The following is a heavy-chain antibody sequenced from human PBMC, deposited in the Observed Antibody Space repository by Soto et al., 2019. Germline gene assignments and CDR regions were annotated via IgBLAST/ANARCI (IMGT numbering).Heavy chain of an antibody. D-gene: IGHD2-15*01. J-gene: IGHJ6*02. CDR1: GGSISSGGYY. V-gene: IGHV4-31*03. CDR3: ARDRVPYCSGGSCYLIESGMDV. Sequence: QVQLQESGPGLVKPSQTLSLTCTVSGGSISSGGYYWSWIRQHPGKGLEWIGYIYYSGSTYYNPSLKSRVTISVDASKNPFSLKLSSVTAADTAVYYCARDRVPYCSGGSCYLIESGMDVWGQGTTVTVSS. CDR2: IYYSGST.